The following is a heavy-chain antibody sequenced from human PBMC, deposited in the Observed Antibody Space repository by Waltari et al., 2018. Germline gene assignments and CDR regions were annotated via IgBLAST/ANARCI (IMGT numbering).Heavy chain of an antibody. J-gene: IGHJ6*02. CDR2: ISSSSSTI. CDR3: ARDLYSSGWYSFQTYYYYGMDV. V-gene: IGHV3-48*01. CDR1: GFTFSSYS. D-gene: IGHD6-19*01. Sequence: EVQLVESGGGLVQPGGSLRLSCAASGFTFSSYSMNWVRQAPGKGLEWVSYISSSSSTIYYEYSVKGRFTISRDNAKNSLYLQMNSLRAEDTAVYYCARDLYSSGWYSFQTYYYYGMDVWGQGTTVTVSS.